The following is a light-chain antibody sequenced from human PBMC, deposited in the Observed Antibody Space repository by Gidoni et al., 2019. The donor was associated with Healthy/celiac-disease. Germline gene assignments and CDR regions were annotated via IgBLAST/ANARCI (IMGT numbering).Light chain of an antibody. V-gene: IGKV1-39*01. CDR1: QRIRNH. Sequence: DIQMTQSPSSLSASVGDRVTITCRASQRIRNHLNWYQQKPGKAPKLLIYAASTLQSGVPSRFSGSGSGTDFTLTISSLQPEDFATYYCQQSYSTPYSFXXXTKLEIK. CDR2: AAS. J-gene: IGKJ2*01. CDR3: QQSYSTPYS.